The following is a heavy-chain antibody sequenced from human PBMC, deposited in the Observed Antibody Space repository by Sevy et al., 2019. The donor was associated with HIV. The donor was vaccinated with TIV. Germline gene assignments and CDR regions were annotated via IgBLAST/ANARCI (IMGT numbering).Heavy chain of an antibody. CDR1: GFTFGDYA. Sequence: GGSLRLSCATSGFTFGDYAMSWVRQAPGKGLEWVGSIRSKTYGETTTYAASVSGRFTISRDDSKGVVYLQMNSLRIEDTAIYYCTRVFVVVTAIDYWVHGILVTVSS. V-gene: IGHV3-49*04. J-gene: IGHJ4*01. D-gene: IGHD2-21*02. CDR3: TRVFVVVTAIDY. CDR2: IRSKTYGETT.